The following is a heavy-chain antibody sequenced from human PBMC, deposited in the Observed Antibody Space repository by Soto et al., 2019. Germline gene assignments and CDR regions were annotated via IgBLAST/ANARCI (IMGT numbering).Heavy chain of an antibody. CDR1: GYSFTSYW. Sequence: PGESLKISCKGSGYSFTSYWIGWVRQMPGKGLEWMGIIYPGDSDTRYSPSFQGQVTISADKSISTAYLQWSSLKASDTAMYYCARIHDFWSGYYGHQFDDWGQGTLVTVSS. J-gene: IGHJ4*02. D-gene: IGHD3-3*01. CDR3: ARIHDFWSGYYGHQFDD. CDR2: IYPGDSDT. V-gene: IGHV5-51*01.